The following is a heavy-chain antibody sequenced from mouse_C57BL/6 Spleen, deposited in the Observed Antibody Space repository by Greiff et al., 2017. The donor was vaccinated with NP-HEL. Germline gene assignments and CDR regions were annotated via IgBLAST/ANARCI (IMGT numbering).Heavy chain of an antibody. D-gene: IGHD2-3*01. V-gene: IGHV5-6*01. CDR2: ISSGGSYT. J-gene: IGHJ3*01. Sequence: EVMLVESGGDLVKPGGSLKLSCAASGFTFSSYGMSWVRQTPDKRLEWVATISSGGSYTYYPDSVKGRFTISRDNAKNTLYLQMSSLKSEDTAMYYCARHNNDGYYVKFAYWGQGTLVTVSA. CDR1: GFTFSSYG. CDR3: ARHNNDGYYVKFAY.